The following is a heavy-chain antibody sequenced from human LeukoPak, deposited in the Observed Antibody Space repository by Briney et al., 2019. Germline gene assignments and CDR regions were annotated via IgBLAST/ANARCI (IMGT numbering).Heavy chain of an antibody. Sequence: PGGSLRLSCAASGFXFSSYEMNWVRQAPGKGLEWVSYISSSGSTIYYADSVKGRFTISRDNAKNSLYLQMNSLRAEDTAVYYCAKDHYVSGRYDAFDIWGQGTMVTVSS. CDR3: AKDHYVSGRYDAFDI. V-gene: IGHV3-48*03. CDR1: GFXFSSYE. D-gene: IGHD3-10*01. J-gene: IGHJ3*02. CDR2: ISSSGSTI.